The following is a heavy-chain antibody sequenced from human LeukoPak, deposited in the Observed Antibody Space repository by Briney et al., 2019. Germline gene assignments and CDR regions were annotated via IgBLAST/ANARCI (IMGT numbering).Heavy chain of an antibody. D-gene: IGHD2-21*02. CDR2: IYSGGST. CDR3: ARASDYCGGDCSYYYYYGMDV. V-gene: IGHV3-66*01. J-gene: IGHJ6*02. Sequence: TGGSLRLSCAASGFTVSSNYMSWVRQAPGKGLEWVSVIYSGGSTYYADSVKGRFTISRDNSKNTLYLQMNSLRAEDTAVYYCARASDYCGGDCSYYYYYGMDVWGQGTTVTVSS. CDR1: GFTVSSNY.